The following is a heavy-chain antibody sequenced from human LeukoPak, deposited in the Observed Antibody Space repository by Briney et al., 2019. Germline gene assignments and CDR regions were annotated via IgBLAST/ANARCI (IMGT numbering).Heavy chain of an antibody. J-gene: IGHJ4*02. V-gene: IGHV1-46*01. CDR3: ARAECGGDCSFDY. D-gene: IGHD2-21*01. Sequence: ASVKVSCKASGYTFTRYYIHWVRRAPGQGLEWMGIINPSGGSTTYAQRFQGRVTMTRDTSTSTVYMELSSLSSEDTAVYFCARAECGGDCSFDYWGQGTLVTVSS. CDR2: INPSGGST. CDR1: GYTFTRYY.